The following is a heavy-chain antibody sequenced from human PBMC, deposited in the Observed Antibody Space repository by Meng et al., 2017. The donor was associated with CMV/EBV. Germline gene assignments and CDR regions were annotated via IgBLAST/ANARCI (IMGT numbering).Heavy chain of an antibody. CDR3: ARGAVVVPAAIVSDWFDP. CDR2: INPNSGGT. Sequence: SVKVSCKASGYTFTGYYMHWVRQAPGQGLEWMGWINPNSGGTNYAQKFQGRVTMTRDTSISTAYMELSRLRSDDTAVYYCARGAVVVPAAIVSDWFDPWGQGTLVTVSS. J-gene: IGHJ5*02. V-gene: IGHV1-2*02. CDR1: GYTFTGYY. D-gene: IGHD2-2*02.